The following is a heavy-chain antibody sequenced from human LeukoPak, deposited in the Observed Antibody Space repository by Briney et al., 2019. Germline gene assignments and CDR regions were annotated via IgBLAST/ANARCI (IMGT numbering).Heavy chain of an antibody. CDR3: AKAEEDIVVVVAATALDFDY. V-gene: IGHV3-30*18. CDR1: GFTFSSYG. D-gene: IGHD2-15*01. CDR2: ISYDGSNK. Sequence: PGGSLRLSCAASGFTFSSYGMHWVRQAPGKGLEWVAVISYDGSNKYYADSVKGRFTISRDNSKNTLYLQMNSLRAEDMAVYYCAKAEEDIVVVVAATALDFDYWGQGTLVTVSS. J-gene: IGHJ4*02.